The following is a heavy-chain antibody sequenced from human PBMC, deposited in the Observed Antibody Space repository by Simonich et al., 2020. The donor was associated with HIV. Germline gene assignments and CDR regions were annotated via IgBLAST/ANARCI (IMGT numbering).Heavy chain of an antibody. J-gene: IGHJ4*02. D-gene: IGHD4-4*01. CDR3: ARVSPPESFRTTVTTHFDY. CDR1: GGTFSNYA. CDR2: RIPMFGTA. Sequence: QVQLVQSGAEVKKPGSSVKVSCKVSGGTFSNYAISWLRQAPKQGLEWMGRRIPMFGTANSAQKFQGRVTITADKSTRTAYMELNSLKSEDTAVYYCARVSPPESFRTTVTTHFDYWGQGTLVTVSS. V-gene: IGHV1-69*13.